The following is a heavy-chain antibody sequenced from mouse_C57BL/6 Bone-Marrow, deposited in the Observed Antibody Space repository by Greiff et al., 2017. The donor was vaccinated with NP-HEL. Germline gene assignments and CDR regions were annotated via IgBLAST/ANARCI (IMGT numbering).Heavy chain of an antibody. CDR2: IHPNSGST. CDR1: GYTFTSYW. CDR3: ARGGPRYYAMDY. V-gene: IGHV1-64*01. J-gene: IGHJ4*01. D-gene: IGHD3-3*01. Sequence: VQLQQPGAELVKPGASVKLSCKASGYTFTSYWMHWVKQRPGQGLEWIGMIHPNSGSTNYNEKFKSKATLTVDKSSSTAYMQLSSLTSEDSAVYYCARGGPRYYAMDYWGQGTSVTVSS.